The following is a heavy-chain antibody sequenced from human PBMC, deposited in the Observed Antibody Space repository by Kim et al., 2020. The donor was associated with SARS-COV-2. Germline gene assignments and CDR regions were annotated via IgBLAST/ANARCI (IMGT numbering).Heavy chain of an antibody. CDR2: ISSSGSYT. Sequence: GGSLRLSCAASGINFSYYYMSWIRQAPGKGLEWVSYISSSGSYTKYADSLKGRVTISRDNAENSLYLEMNSLRLEDTAVYYCVRVTEGVSSWYYSDSWG. V-gene: IGHV3-11*05. CDR1: GINFSYYY. J-gene: IGHJ4*01. D-gene: IGHD6-13*01. CDR3: VRVTEGVSSWYYSDS.